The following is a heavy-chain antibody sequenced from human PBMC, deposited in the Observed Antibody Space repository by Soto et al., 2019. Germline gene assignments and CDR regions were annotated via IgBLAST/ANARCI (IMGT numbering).Heavy chain of an antibody. Sequence: GGSLRLSCAASGFTFSSYSMNWVRQAPGKGLEWVSSISSSSSYIYYADSVKGRFTISRDNAKNSLYLQMSSLRAEDTAVYYCARDSTAMAPYYYYYGMDVWGQGTTVTVSS. CDR3: ARDSTAMAPYYYYYGMDV. V-gene: IGHV3-21*01. CDR2: ISSSSSYI. CDR1: GFTFSSYS. J-gene: IGHJ6*02. D-gene: IGHD5-18*01.